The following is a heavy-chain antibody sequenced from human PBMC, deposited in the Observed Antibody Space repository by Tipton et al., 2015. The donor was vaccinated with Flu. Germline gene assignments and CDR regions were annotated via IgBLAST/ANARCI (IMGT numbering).Heavy chain of an antibody. CDR3: ARDDSGFNDY. CDR2: MLYGGST. J-gene: IGHJ4*02. CDR1: GLIFSDSY. Sequence: GSLRLSCAASGLIFSDSYMSWIRQAQGKGLEWIGSMLYGGSTYYNPSLESRVTISLDTSKNQFSLKLSSMTAADTAVYYCARDDSGFNDYWGRGTLVTVSS. V-gene: IGHV4-38-2*02. D-gene: IGHD3-22*01.